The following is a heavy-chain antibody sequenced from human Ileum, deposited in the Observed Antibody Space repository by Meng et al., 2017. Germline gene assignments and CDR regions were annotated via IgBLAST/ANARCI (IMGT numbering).Heavy chain of an antibody. CDR2: ISGDGYNT. D-gene: IGHD3-10*01. CDR1: GLRFRDNG. J-gene: IGHJ4*02. Sequence: GESGGALAQPGGSLRLSCATSGLRFRDNGMFWVRQARGKGLVWVARISGDGYNTDYAESVKGRFPISRDNAKNTAYLQMNTLRDEDTAIYYCANLRGAYWGQGTLVTVSS. CDR3: ANLRGAY. V-gene: IGHV3-74*01.